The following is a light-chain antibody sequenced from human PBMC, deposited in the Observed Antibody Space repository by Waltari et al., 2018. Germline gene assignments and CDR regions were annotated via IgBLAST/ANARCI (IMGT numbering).Light chain of an antibody. CDR3: SSYRDSSTRI. CDR1: RNDVGGYAF. J-gene: IGLJ2*01. CDR2: DVS. V-gene: IGLV2-14*03. Sequence: QSALTQPASVSGSPGQSIPISCTGSRNDVGGYAFVSWYQQHPGKAPKLIIYDVSDRPSGVSNRFSGSKSGNTASLTISGLQAEDEAGYYCSSYRDSSTRIFGGGTKLTVL.